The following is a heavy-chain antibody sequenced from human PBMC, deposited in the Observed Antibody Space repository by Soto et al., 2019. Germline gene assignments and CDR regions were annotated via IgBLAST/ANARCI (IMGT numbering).Heavy chain of an antibody. Sequence: SETLSLTCTVSGGSISSYYWSWIRQPPGKGLEWIGYIYYSGSTYYNPSLKSRVTISVDTSKNQFSLKLSSVTAADTAVYYCAREPTYYYDSSGYYDDGYWGQGTLVTVSS. J-gene: IGHJ4*02. V-gene: IGHV4-30-4*01. D-gene: IGHD3-22*01. CDR1: GGSISSYY. CDR2: IYYSGST. CDR3: AREPTYYYDSSGYYDDGY.